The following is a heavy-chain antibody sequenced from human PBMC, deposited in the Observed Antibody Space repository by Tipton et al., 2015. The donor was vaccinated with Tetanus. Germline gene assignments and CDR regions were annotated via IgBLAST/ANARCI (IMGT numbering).Heavy chain of an antibody. V-gene: IGHV3-49*03. J-gene: IGHJ4*02. CDR1: GFTFGDYA. Sequence: SLRLSCTASGFTFGDYAMSWFRQAPGKGLEWVGFIRSKAYGGTTEYAASVKGRFTISRDDSKSIAYLQMNSLKTEDTAVYYCTSGPDIVVVVAAPDYWGQGTLVTVSS. CDR2: IRSKAYGGTT. CDR3: TSGPDIVVVVAAPDY. D-gene: IGHD2-15*01.